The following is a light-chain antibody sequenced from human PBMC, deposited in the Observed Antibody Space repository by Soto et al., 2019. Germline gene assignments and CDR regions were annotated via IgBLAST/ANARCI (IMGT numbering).Light chain of an antibody. CDR2: AAS. V-gene: IGKV1-9*01. CDR3: QQFSSYPLT. CDR1: QGISSY. J-gene: IGKJ4*01. Sequence: DIQMTQSPSSLSASVGDRVTITCRASQGISSYLAWYQQKPGKAPKLLIYAASTLQSGVPSRFGGSGSGTEFTLTISRLEPEDFAVYYCQQFSSYPLTFGGGTKVDIK.